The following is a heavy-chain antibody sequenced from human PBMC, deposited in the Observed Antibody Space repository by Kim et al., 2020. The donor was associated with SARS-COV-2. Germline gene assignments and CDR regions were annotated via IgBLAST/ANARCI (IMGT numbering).Heavy chain of an antibody. D-gene: IGHD6-19*01. V-gene: IGHV1-2*02. CDR3: AKSMGTSGWSSGAFDI. Sequence: QKFHGRVTMTRDTSISTAYMELSRLRSDDTAVYYCAKSMGTSGWSSGAFDIWGQGTMVTVSS. J-gene: IGHJ3*02.